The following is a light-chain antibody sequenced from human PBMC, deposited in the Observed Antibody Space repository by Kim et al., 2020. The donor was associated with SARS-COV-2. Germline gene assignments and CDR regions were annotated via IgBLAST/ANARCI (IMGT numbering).Light chain of an antibody. J-gene: IGLJ3*02. CDR3: QTWDTGIHV. CDR2: LNSDGSH. V-gene: IGLV4-69*01. CDR1: SGHSRNA. Sequence: QPVLTQSPSASTSLGASVKLTCTLSSGHSRNAIAWHQQQPESGPRYLMKLNSDGSHTKGDGIPDRFSGSSSGAERYLTISSLQSEDEADYYCQTWDTGIHVFGGGTQRTVL.